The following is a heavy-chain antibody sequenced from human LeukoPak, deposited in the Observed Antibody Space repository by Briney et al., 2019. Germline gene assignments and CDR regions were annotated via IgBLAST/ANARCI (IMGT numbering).Heavy chain of an antibody. D-gene: IGHD2-15*01. CDR1: GFTFSSYG. V-gene: IGHV3-30*02. J-gene: IGHJ4*02. Sequence: GGSLRLSCAASGFTFSSYGMHWVRQAPGKELEWVAFIRYDGSNKYYADSVKGRFTISRDNSKNTLYLQMNSLRAEDTAVYYCAKDHSNTRYCSGGSCYPADYWGQGTLVTVSS. CDR3: AKDHSNTRYCSGGSCYPADY. CDR2: IRYDGSNK.